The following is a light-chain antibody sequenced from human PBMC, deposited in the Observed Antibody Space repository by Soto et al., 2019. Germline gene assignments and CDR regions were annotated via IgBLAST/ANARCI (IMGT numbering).Light chain of an antibody. V-gene: IGLV2-14*03. CDR3: SSYTGSSTSVI. J-gene: IGLJ2*01. CDR1: GSDIGGYNY. Sequence: QSVLTQPASVSGSPGQSITISCTGTGSDIGGYNYVSWYQQHPGKAPKLMIYDVTNRPSGVSNRFSGSKSGNTASLTISGLQAEDEADYYCSSYTGSSTSVIFGGGTKLPVL. CDR2: DVT.